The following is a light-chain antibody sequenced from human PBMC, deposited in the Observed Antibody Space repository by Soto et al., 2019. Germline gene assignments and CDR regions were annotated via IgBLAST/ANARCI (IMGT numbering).Light chain of an antibody. J-gene: IGLJ2*01. CDR2: DDS. Sequence: SSELTQPPSVSVAPGQTTKITCGEDNIGSKSVHWYQQMPGQAPVLVVYDDSDRPSGIPERFSGSNSGNTATLTISRVEAGDEADYYCQVWDSRSDRVVFGGGTKLTVL. CDR1: NIGSKS. V-gene: IGLV3-21*02. CDR3: QVWDSRSDRVV.